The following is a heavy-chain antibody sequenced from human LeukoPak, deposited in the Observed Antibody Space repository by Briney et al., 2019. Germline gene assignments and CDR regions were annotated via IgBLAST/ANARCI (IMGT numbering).Heavy chain of an antibody. V-gene: IGHV3-48*04. CDR3: ASCSGGSCYVPFDY. D-gene: IGHD2-15*01. CDR1: GFTFSSYS. J-gene: IGHJ4*02. CDR2: ISSSGSTT. Sequence: GGSLRLSCAASGFTFSSYSMDWVRQAPGKGLEWVSYISSSGSTTHYADSVKGRFTISRDNAKHSLYLQMNSLRAEDTAVYYCASCSGGSCYVPFDYWGQGTLVTVSS.